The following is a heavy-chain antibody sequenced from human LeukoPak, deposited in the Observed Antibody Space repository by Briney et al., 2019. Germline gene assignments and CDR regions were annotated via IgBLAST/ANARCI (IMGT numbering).Heavy chain of an antibody. V-gene: IGHV3-48*04. Sequence: GGSLRLSCAASGFKFGSFSMNWVSPAAGKGLDWRSYITSDSSSTYYLDSVERRFTISRDNAKNSLYLQINSLRAEDTSVYYCARVIGIYGDSAYWRQGTLVSVPS. CDR1: GFKFGSFS. D-gene: IGHD4-17*01. J-gene: IGHJ4*02. CDR2: ITSDSSST. CDR3: ARVIGIYGDSAY.